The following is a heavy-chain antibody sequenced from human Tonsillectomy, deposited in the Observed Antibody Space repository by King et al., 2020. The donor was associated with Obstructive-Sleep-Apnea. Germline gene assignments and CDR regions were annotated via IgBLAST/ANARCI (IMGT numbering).Heavy chain of an antibody. CDR3: ARHKGLRYFDWLTRPNYYYYGMDV. CDR1: GYSFTSYW. D-gene: IGHD3-9*01. Sequence: LLVQSGAEVKKPGESLKISCKGSGYSFTSYWIGWVRQMPGKGLEWMGIIYPGDSDTRYSPSFQGQVTISAAKTITTAYLHWSSLKASDTAMYYCARHKGLRYFDWLTRPNYYYYGMDVWGQGTTVTVSS. J-gene: IGHJ6*02. CDR2: IYPGDSDT. V-gene: IGHV5-51*01.